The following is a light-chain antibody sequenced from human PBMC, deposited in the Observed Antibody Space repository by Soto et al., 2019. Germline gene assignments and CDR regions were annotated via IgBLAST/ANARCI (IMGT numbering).Light chain of an antibody. CDR2: GSS. Sequence: DIQMTQSPSSLSASVGDRVTITCRASQNIRSYLNWYQQKPGKAPNLLIYGSSSLQSGVPSRFSGGGSGTDFTLTISSLQPDDFATYYCQQIYSTTWTFGQGTKV. CDR1: QNIRSY. J-gene: IGKJ1*01. V-gene: IGKV1-39*01. CDR3: QQIYSTTWT.